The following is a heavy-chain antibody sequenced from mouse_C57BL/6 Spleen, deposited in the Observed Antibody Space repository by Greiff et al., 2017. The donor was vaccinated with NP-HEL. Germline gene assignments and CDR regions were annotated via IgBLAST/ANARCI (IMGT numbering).Heavy chain of an antibody. D-gene: IGHD3-3*01. CDR1: GFTFSSYA. J-gene: IGHJ2*01. Sequence: EVKLVESGGGLVKPGGSLKLSCAASGFTFSSYAMSWVRQTPEKRLEWVATISDGGSYTYYPDNVKGRFTISRDNAKNNLYLQMSHLKSEDTAMYYCAREERDGGYYFDYWGQGTTLTVSS. V-gene: IGHV5-4*01. CDR2: ISDGGSYT. CDR3: AREERDGGYYFDY.